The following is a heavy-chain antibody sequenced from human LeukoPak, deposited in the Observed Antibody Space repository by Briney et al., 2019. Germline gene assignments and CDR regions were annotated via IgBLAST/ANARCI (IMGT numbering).Heavy chain of an antibody. CDR2: IYHSGST. V-gene: IGHV4-38-2*02. D-gene: IGHD6-13*01. J-gene: IGHJ4*02. CDR1: GYSISSGYY. Sequence: SETLSLTCTVSGYSISSGYYWGWIRQPPGKGLEWIGSIYHSGSTYYNPSLKSRVTISVDTSKNQFSLKLSSVTAADTAVYYCARADSSSWFKYWGQGTLVTVSS. CDR3: ARADSSSWFKY.